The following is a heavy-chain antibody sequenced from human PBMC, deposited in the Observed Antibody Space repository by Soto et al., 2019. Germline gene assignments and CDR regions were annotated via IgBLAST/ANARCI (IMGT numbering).Heavy chain of an antibody. V-gene: IGHV3-7*03. CDR3: VGGAGGVLDY. Sequence: EAQLVESGGGLVQPGGSLRLSCAASGFTFSTYWMNWVRQAPGMGLEWLAIISQDGTETHYVDSVMGRFTISRDNTKNSLFLQLNNLRADDAAVYYCVGGAGGVLDYWGQGTMVTVSS. CDR1: GFTFSTYW. CDR2: ISQDGTET. J-gene: IGHJ4*02. D-gene: IGHD3-10*01.